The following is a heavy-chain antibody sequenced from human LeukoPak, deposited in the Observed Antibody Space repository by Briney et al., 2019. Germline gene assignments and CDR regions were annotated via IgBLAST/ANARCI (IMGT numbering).Heavy chain of an antibody. CDR1: GFTFSSYG. D-gene: IGHD3-22*01. V-gene: IGHV3-30*02. J-gene: IGHJ4*02. CDR3: AKDVKYYYYDSSGYSPPGTFDY. CDR2: MRYDGSNK. Sequence: GGSLRLSCAASGFTFSSYGMHWVRQAPGKGLEWVAFMRYDGSNKYYADSVKGRFTISRDNSKNTLYLQMNSLRAEDTAVYYCAKDVKYYYYDSSGYSPPGTFDYWGQGTLVTVSS.